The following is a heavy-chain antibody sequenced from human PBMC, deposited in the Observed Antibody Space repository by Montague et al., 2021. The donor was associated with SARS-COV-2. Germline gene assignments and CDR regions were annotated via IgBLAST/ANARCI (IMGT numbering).Heavy chain of an antibody. Sequence: SETLSLTCIVSGGFISDSYYWAWIRQAPGKGLEWLGSLYRSGSIYYNPSLKSRVSISVDTSKNHFSLRLTSATAAETAVYYCVRVAEAAHFAMDVWGQGTTVTVSS. CDR1: GGFISDSYY. V-gene: IGHV4-39*02. J-gene: IGHJ6*02. D-gene: IGHD6-25*01. CDR3: VRVAEAAHFAMDV. CDR2: LYRSGSI.